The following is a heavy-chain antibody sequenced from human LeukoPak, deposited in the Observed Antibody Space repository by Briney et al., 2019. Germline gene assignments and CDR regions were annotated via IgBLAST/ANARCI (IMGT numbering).Heavy chain of an antibody. Sequence: RPGGSLRLSCAASGFTFSGYSMNWVRQAPGKGLEWVSYISSSSSTIYYAYSVKGRFTISRDNAKNSLYLQMNSLRAEDTAVYYCARVGYSSGWYSSLYYYYYMDVWGKGTTVTVSS. CDR3: ARVGYSSGWYSSLYYYYYMDV. D-gene: IGHD6-19*01. CDR2: ISSSSSTI. J-gene: IGHJ6*03. CDR1: GFTFSGYS. V-gene: IGHV3-48*04.